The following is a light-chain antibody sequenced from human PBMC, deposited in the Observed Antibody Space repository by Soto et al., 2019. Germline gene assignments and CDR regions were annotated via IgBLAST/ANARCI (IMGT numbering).Light chain of an antibody. CDR3: QQYNSHSRT. Sequence: DIQMTQSPSTLSAFVGDRVTITCRASQSVNSWLAWYQQRPGKAPKLLIYDASTLESGVPSRFSGSGSGSDFTLTISTLQPDDSATYYCQQYNSHSRTFGQGTKVDIK. CDR2: DAS. CDR1: QSVNSW. V-gene: IGKV1-5*01. J-gene: IGKJ1*01.